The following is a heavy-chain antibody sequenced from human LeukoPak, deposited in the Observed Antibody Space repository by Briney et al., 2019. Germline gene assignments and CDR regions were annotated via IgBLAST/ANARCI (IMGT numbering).Heavy chain of an antibody. CDR1: GGSINSNSYY. J-gene: IGHJ4*02. Sequence: SETLSLTCTVSGGSINSNSYYWGWIRQPPGKGLEYIGSIYYSGSTYYNPSLKSRVTISVDTSKNQFSLKLSSVTAADTAVYYCARHPYYDILRFDYWGQGTLVTVSS. CDR3: ARHPYYDILRFDY. CDR2: IYYSGST. V-gene: IGHV4-39*01. D-gene: IGHD3-9*01.